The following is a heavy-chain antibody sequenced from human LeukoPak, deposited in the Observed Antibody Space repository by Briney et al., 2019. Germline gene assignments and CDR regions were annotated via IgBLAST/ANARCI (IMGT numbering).Heavy chain of an antibody. CDR1: GGTFSSYA. V-gene: IGHV1-69*04. CDR2: IIPILGIA. Sequence: GASVKVSCKASGGTFSSYAISWVRQAPGQGLEWMGRIIPILGIANYAQKFQGRVTITADKSTSTVYMELSSLRSEDTAVYYCARGRGIVVVPAAVRWYFDLWGRGTLVTVSS. D-gene: IGHD2-2*01. J-gene: IGHJ2*01. CDR3: ARGRGIVVVPAAVRWYFDL.